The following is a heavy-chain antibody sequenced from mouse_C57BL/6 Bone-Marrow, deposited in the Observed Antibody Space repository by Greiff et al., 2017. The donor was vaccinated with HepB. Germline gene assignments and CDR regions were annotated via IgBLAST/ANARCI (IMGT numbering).Heavy chain of an antibody. Sequence: VQLQQPGAELVMPGASVKLSCKASGYNFTSYWMHWVKQRPGQGLEWIGEIDPSDSYTNYNQKFKGKSTLTVDKSSSTAYMQLSSLTSEDSAVYYCARDYDYYFDYWGQGTTLTVSS. V-gene: IGHV1-69*01. CDR1: GYNFTSYW. J-gene: IGHJ2*01. CDR3: ARDYDYYFDY. CDR2: IDPSDSYT. D-gene: IGHD2-4*01.